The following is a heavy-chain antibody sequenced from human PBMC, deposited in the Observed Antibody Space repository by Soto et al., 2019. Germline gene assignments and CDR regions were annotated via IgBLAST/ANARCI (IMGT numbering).Heavy chain of an antibody. CDR2: ISGSGGST. CDR3: AKTPASLWFGERSPYYYYMDV. D-gene: IGHD3-10*01. Sequence: GGSLRLSCAASGFTFSSYAMSWVRQAPGKGLEWVSAISGSGGSTYYADSVKGRFTISRDNSKNTLYLQMNSLRAEDTAVYYCAKTPASLWFGERSPYYYYMDVWGKGTTVTVSS. J-gene: IGHJ6*03. V-gene: IGHV3-23*01. CDR1: GFTFSSYA.